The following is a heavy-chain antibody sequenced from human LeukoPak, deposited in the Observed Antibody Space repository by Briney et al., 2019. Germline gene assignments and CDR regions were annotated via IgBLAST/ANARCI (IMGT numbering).Heavy chain of an antibody. V-gene: IGHV3-11*01. Sequence: GGSLRLSCAASGFTFSDYYMSWIRQAPGKGLEWISYISSSSIIYYADSVKGRFTISRDNAQNSLYLQMNSLRAEDTAVYYCARANYGGNPRYFQHWGQGTLVTVSS. CDR3: ARANYGGNPRYFQH. CDR2: ISSSSII. CDR1: GFTFSDYY. J-gene: IGHJ1*01. D-gene: IGHD4-23*01.